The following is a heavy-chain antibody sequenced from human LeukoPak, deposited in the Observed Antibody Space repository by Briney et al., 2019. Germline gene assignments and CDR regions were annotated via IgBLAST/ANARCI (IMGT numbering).Heavy chain of an antibody. CDR2: MSYDGSKK. V-gene: IGHV3-30*01. D-gene: IGHD3-10*01. Sequence: GRSLRLSCAASGFTFSSNAIHWVRQAPGKGLEWVAVMSYDGSKKFYADSVKGRFTISRDNSKNTLYLQMNSLRAEDTAVYSCARDRVPPASGVFTYYMDVWGKGTTVIVSS. J-gene: IGHJ6*03. CDR3: ARDRVPPASGVFTYYMDV. CDR1: GFTFSSNA.